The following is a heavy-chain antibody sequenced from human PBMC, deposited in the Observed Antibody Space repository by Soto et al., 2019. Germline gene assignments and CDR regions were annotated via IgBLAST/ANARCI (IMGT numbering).Heavy chain of an antibody. J-gene: IGHJ6*02. CDR2: ISSDGSTI. CDR3: ARTHRDPYYYYYGLDV. CDR1: EFTLSDYY. Sequence: QVLLVESGGGLVKPGGSLRLSCAASEFTLSDYYMYWIRQAPGKGLEWVSYISSDGSTIYYADSVKGRFTISRDNAKNSLYLQMNSLRAEDTAVYYCARTHRDPYYYYYGLDVWGQGTTLTVSS. D-gene: IGHD2-21*01. V-gene: IGHV3-11*01.